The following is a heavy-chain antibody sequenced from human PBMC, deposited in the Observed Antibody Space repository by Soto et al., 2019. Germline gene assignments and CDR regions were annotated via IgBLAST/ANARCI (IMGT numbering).Heavy chain of an antibody. V-gene: IGHV4-59*01. D-gene: IGHD4-17*01. CDR3: ARRYGASFDY. J-gene: IGHJ4*02. CDR2: IYYSGST. CDR1: GVSISSYY. Sequence: SETLSLSCTVSGVSISSYYWSWIRQPPGKGLEWIGYIYYSGSTNYNPSLKSRVTISVDTSKNQFSLKLSSVTAADTAVYYCARRYGASFDYWGQGTLVTVSS.